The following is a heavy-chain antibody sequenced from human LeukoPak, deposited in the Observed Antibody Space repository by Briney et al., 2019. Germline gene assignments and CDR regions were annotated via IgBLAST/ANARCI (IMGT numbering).Heavy chain of an antibody. Sequence: GSSVKVSCKASGGTFISYAISWVRQAPGHGLEWMGGIIPIFGIANYAQKFQGRDTITADESTSTAYMELSSLRSEDTAVYYCAIKYGDPYYGMDVWGQGTTVTVSS. V-gene: IGHV1-69*01. D-gene: IGHD4-17*01. CDR3: AIKYGDPYYGMDV. J-gene: IGHJ6*02. CDR2: IIPIFGIA. CDR1: GGTFISYA.